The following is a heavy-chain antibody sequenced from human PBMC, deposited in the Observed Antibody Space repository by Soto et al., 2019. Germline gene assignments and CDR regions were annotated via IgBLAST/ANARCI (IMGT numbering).Heavy chain of an antibody. CDR3: AREAVGDYDLGRNYYYYSMDV. CDR1: GFTFSSFG. Sequence: GGSLRLSCGASGFTFSSFGMHWVRQAPGKGLEWVAVIWYDASKKYYTDSVKGRFTISRDNSKNTLFLEMNSLRDEDTAVYYCAREAVGDYDLGRNYYYYSMDVWGQGTTVTVSS. D-gene: IGHD4-17*01. CDR2: IWYDASKK. V-gene: IGHV3-33*01. J-gene: IGHJ6*02.